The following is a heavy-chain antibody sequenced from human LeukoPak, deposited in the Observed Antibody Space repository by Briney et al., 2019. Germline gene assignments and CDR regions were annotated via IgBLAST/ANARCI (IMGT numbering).Heavy chain of an antibody. D-gene: IGHD2-15*01. CDR3: ARGPPVVVAATSWFDP. V-gene: IGHV1-18*01. CDR1: GYTFTSYG. Sequence: ASVKVSCKASGYTFTSYGISWVRQAPGQGLEWMGWISAYNGNTNCAQKLQGRVTMTTDTSTSTAYMELRGLRSDDTAVYYCARGPPVVVAATSWFDPWGQGTLVTVSS. CDR2: ISAYNGNT. J-gene: IGHJ5*02.